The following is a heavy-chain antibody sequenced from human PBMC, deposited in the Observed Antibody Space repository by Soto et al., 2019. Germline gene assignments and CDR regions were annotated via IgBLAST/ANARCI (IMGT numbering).Heavy chain of an antibody. D-gene: IGHD1-26*01. CDR1: GFTFSNAW. V-gene: IGHV3-15*07. CDR2: IKSKTDGGTT. CDR3: TTDHTTLWELLEGWKAFDI. Sequence: EVQLVESGGGLVKPGGSLRLSCAASGFTFSNAWMNWVRQAPGKGLEWVGRIKSKTDGGTTDYAAPVKGRFTISRDDSKNTLYLQMNSLKTEDTAVYYCTTDHTTLWELLEGWKAFDIWGQGTMVTVSS. J-gene: IGHJ3*02.